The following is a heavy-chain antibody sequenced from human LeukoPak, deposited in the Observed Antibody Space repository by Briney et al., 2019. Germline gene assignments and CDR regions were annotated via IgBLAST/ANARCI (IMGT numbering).Heavy chain of an antibody. Sequence: GGSLRLSCVASGFTFDDYAMHWVRQAPGKGLEWVSGITWNSNNVDYADSVKGRFTISRDNAKNSLYLQMNSLRPGDTAFYYCAKVFGWRQWLVPYFDYWGQGTLVTVSS. CDR1: GFTFDDYA. CDR2: ITWNSNNV. D-gene: IGHD6-19*01. V-gene: IGHV3-9*01. CDR3: AKVFGWRQWLVPYFDY. J-gene: IGHJ4*02.